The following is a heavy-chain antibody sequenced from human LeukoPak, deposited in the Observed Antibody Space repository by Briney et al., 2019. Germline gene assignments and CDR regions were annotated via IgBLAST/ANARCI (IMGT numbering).Heavy chain of an antibody. CDR2: IYYSGST. J-gene: IGHJ6*02. V-gene: IGHV4-39*07. Sequence: PSETLSLTCTVSGGSISSSSYYWGWIRQPPGKGLEWIGSIYYSGSTYYNPSLKSRVTISVDTSKNQFSLKLSSVTAADTAVYYCARAFSDSSSWYHYYYYGMDVWGQGTTVTVSS. CDR3: ARAFSDSSSWYHYYYYGMDV. D-gene: IGHD6-13*01. CDR1: GGSISSSSYY.